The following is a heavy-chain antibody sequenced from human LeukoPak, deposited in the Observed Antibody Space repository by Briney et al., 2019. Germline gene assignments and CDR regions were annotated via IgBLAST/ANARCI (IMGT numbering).Heavy chain of an antibody. CDR2: IYYTGTT. V-gene: IGHV4-59*01. CDR3: AGGGLWLDY. CDR1: GGSISSYC. J-gene: IGHJ4*02. D-gene: IGHD2-21*01. Sequence: SETLSLTCTVSGGSISSYCCSWIWQPPGQGLEWIGYIYYTGTTNYNPSLKSRVTISVDTSKNQFSLKLSSVTAADTAVYYCAGGGLWLDYWGQGTLVTVSS.